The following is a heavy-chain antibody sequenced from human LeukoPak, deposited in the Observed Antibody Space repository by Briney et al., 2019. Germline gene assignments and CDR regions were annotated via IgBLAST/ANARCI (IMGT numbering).Heavy chain of an antibody. J-gene: IGHJ4*02. CDR3: ARGPYYYGSGSEYYFDY. CDR1: GGSFSGYY. CDR2: IYHSGST. D-gene: IGHD3-10*01. Sequence: PSETLSLTCAVYGGSFSGYYWSWIRQPPGKGLEWIGYIYHSGSTYYNPSLKSRVTISVDRSKNQFSLKLSSVTAADTAVYYCARGPYYYGSGSEYYFDYWGQGTLVTVSS. V-gene: IGHV4-34*01.